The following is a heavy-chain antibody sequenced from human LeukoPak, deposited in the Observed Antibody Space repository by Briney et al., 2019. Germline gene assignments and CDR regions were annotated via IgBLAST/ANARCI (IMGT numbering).Heavy chain of an antibody. V-gene: IGHV3-15*01. Sequence: GGSLRLSCTASGFTFINAWMSWVRQSPATGLEWVGRIKNNADGGTTDYAAPVKGRFTISRDDSKNTLYLQMNSLKTEDTAVYYCTTLYRVDPWGQGTLVTVSS. D-gene: IGHD3-16*02. J-gene: IGHJ5*02. CDR2: IKNNADGGTT. CDR1: GFTFINAW. CDR3: TTLYRVDP.